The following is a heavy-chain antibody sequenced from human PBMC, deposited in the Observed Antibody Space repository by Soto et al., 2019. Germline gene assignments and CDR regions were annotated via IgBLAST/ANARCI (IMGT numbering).Heavy chain of an antibody. CDR3: ARSGSFRGLLCFGELYYYNSYRDV. J-gene: IGHJ6*03. V-gene: IGHV1-8*01. D-gene: IGHD3-10*01. Sequence: ASVKVSCKASGYTFTSYDINWVRQATGQGLEWMGWMNPNSGNTGYAQKFQGRVTMTRNTSISTAYMELSSLRSEDTAVYYCARSGSFRGLLCFGELYYYNSYRDVGAKG. CDR2: MNPNSGNT. CDR1: GYTFTSYD.